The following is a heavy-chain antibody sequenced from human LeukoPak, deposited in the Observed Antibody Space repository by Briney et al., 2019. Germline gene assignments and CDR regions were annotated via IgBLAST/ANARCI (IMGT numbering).Heavy chain of an antibody. J-gene: IGHJ6*03. CDR3: ARINQGESGPDYYYYYYMDV. V-gene: IGHV3-74*01. CDR1: GFPFSDYY. D-gene: IGHD1-14*01. CDR2: INTDGSST. Sequence: GGSLRLSCAASGFPFSDYYMSWVRQAPGKGLVWVSRINTDGSSTSYADSVKGRFTISRDNAKNTLYLQMNSLRAEDTAVYYCARINQGESGPDYYYYYYMDVWGKGTTVTVSS.